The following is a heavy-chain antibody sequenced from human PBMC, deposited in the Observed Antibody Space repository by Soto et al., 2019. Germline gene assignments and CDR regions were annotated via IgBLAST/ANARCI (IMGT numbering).Heavy chain of an antibody. CDR2: ISGSGGST. D-gene: IGHD6-13*01. V-gene: IGHV3-23*01. J-gene: IGHJ4*02. CDR1: GFTFSSYA. CDR3: VKEGHHSSSWTPVDC. Sequence: GGSLRLSCAASGFTFSSYAMSWVRQAPGKGLEWVSAISGSGGSTYYAESVKGRFTISRDNSKNTLYLQMNSLRAEDTAVYYCVKEGHHSSSWTPVDCWGQGTLVTVSS.